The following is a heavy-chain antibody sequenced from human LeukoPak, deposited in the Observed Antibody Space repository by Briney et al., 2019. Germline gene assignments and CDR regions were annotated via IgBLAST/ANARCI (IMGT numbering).Heavy chain of an antibody. V-gene: IGHV3-15*01. D-gene: IGHD3-22*01. CDR2: IKNRADGGTT. Sequence: GGSLRLSCAASGFTFINAWMSWVRQSPGKGLEWVARIKNRADGGTTDYAAFVKGRFTISSDDYNSILYLQLNSARADDTAVYYCAKDPNYCDTNAFDTWGQGTMVTVSS. J-gene: IGHJ3*02. CDR3: AKDPNYCDTNAFDT. CDR1: GFTFINAW.